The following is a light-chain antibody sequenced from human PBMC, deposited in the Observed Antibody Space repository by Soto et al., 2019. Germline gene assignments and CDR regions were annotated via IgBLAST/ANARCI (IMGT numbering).Light chain of an antibody. Sequence: QSVLNQPASVPGSPGQSITISCTGTSSDVGGYNYVSWYQQHPGKAPMLMIYHVSNRPSGVSNRFSGSKSANTASPTISGLQAEDEADYYSSSYTSSNTYVFGTGTKVTVL. J-gene: IGLJ1*01. CDR3: SSYTSSNTYV. V-gene: IGLV2-14*03. CDR2: HVS. CDR1: SSDVGGYNY.